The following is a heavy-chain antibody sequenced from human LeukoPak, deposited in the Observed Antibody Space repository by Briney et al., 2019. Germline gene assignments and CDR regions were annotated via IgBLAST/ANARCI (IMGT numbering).Heavy chain of an antibody. CDR1: GYAFTSYY. D-gene: IGHD3-22*01. V-gene: IGHV1-46*01. CDR2: INPSGGST. J-gene: IGHJ5*02. Sequence: ASVKVSCKASGYAFTSYYMHWVRQAPGQGLEWMGIINPSGGSTSYAQKFQGRVTMTRDTSTSTVYMELSGLRSEDTAVYYCAREGSHYYDSSGYRGYWFDPWGQGTLVTVSS. CDR3: AREGSHYYDSSGYRGYWFDP.